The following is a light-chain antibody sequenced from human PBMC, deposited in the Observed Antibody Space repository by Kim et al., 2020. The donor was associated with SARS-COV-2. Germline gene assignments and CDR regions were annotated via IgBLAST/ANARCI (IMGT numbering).Light chain of an antibody. CDR2: GKN. J-gene: IGLJ3*02. CDR1: SLRNYY. Sequence: SSELTQDPAVSVALGQTVRITCQGDSLRNYYARWYQQKPGQAPVLVIYGKNNRPSGIPDRFSGSSSRNTASLTITGAHAEDEADYYCNSRDSSGNHWVFGGGTKLTVL. V-gene: IGLV3-19*01. CDR3: NSRDSSGNHWV.